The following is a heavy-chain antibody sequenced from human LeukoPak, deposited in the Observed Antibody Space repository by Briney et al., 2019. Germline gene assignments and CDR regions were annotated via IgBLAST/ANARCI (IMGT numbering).Heavy chain of an antibody. CDR3: AQLIRGPGRFDP. CDR1: GCSISNYY. V-gene: IGHV4-59*12. CDR2: LYDSGST. J-gene: IGHJ5*02. D-gene: IGHD3-10*01. Sequence: SETLSLTCTVSGCSISNYYWSWIRQPPGKGLEWIGYLYDSGSTNYNPSLKSRVTISVDTSKSQFSLKLNSVTAADKAVYYCAQLIRGPGRFDPWGQGTLVTVSS.